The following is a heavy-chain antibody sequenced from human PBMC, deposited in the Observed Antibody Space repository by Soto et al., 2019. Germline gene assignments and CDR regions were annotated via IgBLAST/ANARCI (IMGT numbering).Heavy chain of an antibody. CDR1: GGSISSGYYY. J-gene: IGHJ4*02. D-gene: IGHD4-17*01. Sequence: QVQLQESGPGLVKPSQTLSLTCTFSGGSISSGYYYWSWIRQPPGKGLEWIGYIYYSGSTYYNPSLKRRVTISVDTSNNQFSLKLSSFTAADTAVYYCAIYGVNSVYFYYWGQGTLVTVSS. CDR3: AIYGVNSVYFYY. V-gene: IGHV4-30-4*01. CDR2: IYYSGST.